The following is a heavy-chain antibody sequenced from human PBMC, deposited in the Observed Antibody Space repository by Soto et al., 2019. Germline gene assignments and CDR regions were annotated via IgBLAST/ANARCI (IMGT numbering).Heavy chain of an antibody. D-gene: IGHD2-2*01. CDR3: ARVSFRPYYYGMDV. J-gene: IGHJ6*02. CDR2: INHTGGT. Sequence: SETLSLTCAVYGGSVNGYYWNWIRQPPGKGLEWIGEINHTGGTHYNPSLKSRVTMSVDTSKNQFSLKLSSVTAADTAVYYCARVSFRPYYYGMDVWGQGTTVTVSS. V-gene: IGHV4-34*10. CDR1: GGSVNGYY.